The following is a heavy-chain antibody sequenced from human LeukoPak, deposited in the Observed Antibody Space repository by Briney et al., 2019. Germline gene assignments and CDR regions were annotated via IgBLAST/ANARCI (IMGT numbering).Heavy chain of an antibody. J-gene: IGHJ5*02. CDR1: GFTFISYS. CDR3: ARDRGSDYYDSSGYLVNWFDP. D-gene: IGHD3-22*01. CDR2: ISWNSGSI. Sequence: GGSLRLSCAASGFTFISYSMHWVRQAPGKGLEWVSGISWNSGSIGYADSVKGRFTISRDNAKNSLYLQMNSLRAEDTAVYYCARDRGSDYYDSSGYLVNWFDPWGQGTLVTVSS. V-gene: IGHV3-9*01.